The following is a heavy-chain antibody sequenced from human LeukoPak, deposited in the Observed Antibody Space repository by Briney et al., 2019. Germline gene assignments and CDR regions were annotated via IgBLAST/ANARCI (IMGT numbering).Heavy chain of an antibody. D-gene: IGHD5-12*01. CDR3: TRGYSGYGNFDC. Sequence: PGGSLRLSCAAIGFTSNYWMHWVRQAPGKGLVWVSRISGDGSTTFYADSVKGRFTISRDNSKNTLYLQMNSLRAEDTAVYHCTRGYSGYGNFDCWGQGTLVTVSS. J-gene: IGHJ4*02. CDR2: ISGDGSTT. V-gene: IGHV3-74*01. CDR1: GFTSNYW.